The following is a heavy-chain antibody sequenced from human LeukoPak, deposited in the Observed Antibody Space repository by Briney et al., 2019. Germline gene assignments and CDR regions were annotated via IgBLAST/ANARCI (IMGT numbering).Heavy chain of an antibody. CDR2: INHSGST. V-gene: IGHV4-34*01. Sequence: SETLSLTCAVYGGSFSGYYWSWIRQPPGKGLEWIGEINHSGSTNYNPSLKSRVTISVDTSKNQFSLKLSSVTAADTAVYYCARERSGWYYMDVWGKGTTVTISS. J-gene: IGHJ6*03. D-gene: IGHD6-19*01. CDR1: GGSFSGYY. CDR3: ARERSGWYYMDV.